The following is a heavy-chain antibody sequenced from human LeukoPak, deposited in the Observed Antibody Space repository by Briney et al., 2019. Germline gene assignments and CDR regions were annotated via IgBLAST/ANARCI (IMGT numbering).Heavy chain of an antibody. V-gene: IGHV4-59*01. CDR2: IYYSGST. J-gene: IGHJ4*02. CDR1: GGSISSYY. Sequence: SETLSLTCTVSGGSISSYYWSWVRQPPGKGLEWIGYIYYSGSTNYHPSLKSRVTISVDTSKNQFSLKLSSVTAADTAVYYCARDPTYRYWGQGTLVTVSS. CDR3: ARDPTYRY.